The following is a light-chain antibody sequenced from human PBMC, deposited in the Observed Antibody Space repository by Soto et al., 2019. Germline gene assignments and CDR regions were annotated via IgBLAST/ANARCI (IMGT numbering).Light chain of an antibody. CDR3: SSFSSSTTRV. Sequence: QSALTQPASVSGSPGQSITISCTGTSSDVGDFNYVSWYQRHPGKAPKLMIYDVGNRPSGVSIRFSGSKSGSTASLTISGLQAEDEADYYCSSFSSSTTRVFGTGTKLTVL. J-gene: IGLJ1*01. CDR1: SSDVGDFNY. V-gene: IGLV2-14*01. CDR2: DVG.